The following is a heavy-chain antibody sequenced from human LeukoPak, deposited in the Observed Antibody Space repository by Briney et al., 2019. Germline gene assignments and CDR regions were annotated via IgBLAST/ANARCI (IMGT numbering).Heavy chain of an antibody. D-gene: IGHD6-19*01. CDR1: GSTFSSYS. CDR3: ATFAAVAAGGA. CDR2: ISTSSSYI. Sequence: GGSLRLSCAASGSTFSSYSMNWVRQAPGKGLEWVSSISTSSSYIYYADSVKGRFTISRDNAKNSLYLQMNSLRAEDTAVYYCATFAAVAAGGAWGQGTLVTVSS. J-gene: IGHJ5*02. V-gene: IGHV3-21*01.